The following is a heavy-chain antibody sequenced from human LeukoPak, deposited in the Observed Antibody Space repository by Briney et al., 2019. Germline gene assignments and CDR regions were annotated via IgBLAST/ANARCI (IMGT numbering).Heavy chain of an antibody. CDR1: GYTFTSYA. J-gene: IGHJ4*02. Sequence: ASVKVSCKASGYTFTSYAMHWVRQAPGQRLEWMGWINAGNGNTKYSQKFQGRVTITRDTSASTAYMELSRLRSDDTAVYYCATGRYCGGDCYSNWGQGTLVTVSS. CDR2: INAGNGNT. CDR3: ATGRYCGGDCYSN. D-gene: IGHD2-21*02. V-gene: IGHV1-3*01.